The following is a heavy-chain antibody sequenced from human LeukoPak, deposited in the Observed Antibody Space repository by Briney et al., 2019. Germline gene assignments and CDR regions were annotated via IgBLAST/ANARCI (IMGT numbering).Heavy chain of an antibody. CDR1: GFTFSSYE. CDR2: ISSSGSTI. J-gene: IGHJ4*02. Sequence: GGSLRLSCAASGFTFSSYEMNWVRQAPGKGLEWVSYISSSGSTIYYADSVKGRFTISRDNAKNSLYLQMSSLRAEDTAVYYCANSLWFGELYFDYWGQGTLVTVSS. V-gene: IGHV3-48*03. D-gene: IGHD3-10*01. CDR3: ANSLWFGELYFDY.